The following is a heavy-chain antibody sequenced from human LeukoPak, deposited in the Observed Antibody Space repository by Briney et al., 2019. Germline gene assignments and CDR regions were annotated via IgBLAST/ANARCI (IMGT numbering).Heavy chain of an antibody. CDR3: ARDRGCSGGSCYSNYYYYGMDV. J-gene: IGHJ6*04. V-gene: IGHV3-33*01. CDR2: IWYDGSNK. CDR1: GFTFSSYG. D-gene: IGHD2-15*01. Sequence: GGSLRLSCEASGFTFSSYGMHWVRQAPGKGLEWVAVIWYDGSNKYYADYVKGRFTISRDNSKNTLYLQMNSLRAEDTAVYYCARDRGCSGGSCYSNYYYYGMDVWGKGTTVTVSS.